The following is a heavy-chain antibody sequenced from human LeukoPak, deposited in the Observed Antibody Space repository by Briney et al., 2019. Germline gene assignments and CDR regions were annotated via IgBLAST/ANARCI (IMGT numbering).Heavy chain of an antibody. D-gene: IGHD4-17*01. V-gene: IGHV4-39*07. J-gene: IGHJ6*02. CDR3: AREGPTTVTFMDV. CDR1: GGSISSSSYY. CDR2: IYYSGST. Sequence: SETLSLTCTVSGGSISSSSYYWGWIRQPPGKGLEWIGSIYYSGSTYYNPSLKSRVTISVDTSKNQFSLKLSSVTAADTAVYYCAREGPTTVTFMDVWGQGTTVTVSS.